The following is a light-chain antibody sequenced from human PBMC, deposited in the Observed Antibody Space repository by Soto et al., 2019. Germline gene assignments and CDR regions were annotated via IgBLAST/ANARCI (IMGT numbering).Light chain of an antibody. CDR3: LQFSTYPRT. Sequence: DIQMTQSPSAMSASVGDRVTITCRASQGIDIYLAWFQQKPGKVPERLIYGASSLQSGVPSRFSGSGSGTEFTLTISRLQPEDFATYYCLQFSTYPRTFGQGTRVEIK. V-gene: IGKV1-17*03. CDR1: QGIDIY. CDR2: GAS. J-gene: IGKJ1*01.